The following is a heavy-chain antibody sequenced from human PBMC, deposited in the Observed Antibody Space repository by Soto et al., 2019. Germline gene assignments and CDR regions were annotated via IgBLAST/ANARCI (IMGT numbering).Heavy chain of an antibody. Sequence: GASVKVSCKASGYTFTIYYINWVRHATGQGLEWMGWMNPNSGNTGYAKKFQGRVTMTRNTSISTAYMELSSLRSEDTAVYYCARVGTMVRGVIGWWFDPWGQGTLVTVSS. D-gene: IGHD3-10*01. V-gene: IGHV1-8*01. J-gene: IGHJ5*02. CDR1: GYTFTIYY. CDR3: ARVGTMVRGVIGWWFDP. CDR2: MNPNSGNT.